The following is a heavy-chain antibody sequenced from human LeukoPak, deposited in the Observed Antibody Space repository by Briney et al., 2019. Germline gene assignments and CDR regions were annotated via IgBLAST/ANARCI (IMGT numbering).Heavy chain of an antibody. CDR3: ARVDPSFDIVVVPAAPPGY. CDR1: GFTFSDYY. CDR2: ISSSSSYT. D-gene: IGHD2-2*01. J-gene: IGHJ4*02. V-gene: IGHV3-11*06. Sequence: SGGSLRLSCAASGFTFSDYYMSWIRQAPGKGLEWVSYISSSSSYTNYADSVKGRFTISRDNSKNTLYLQMNSLRAEDTAVYYCARVDPSFDIVVVPAAPPGYWGQGTLVTVSS.